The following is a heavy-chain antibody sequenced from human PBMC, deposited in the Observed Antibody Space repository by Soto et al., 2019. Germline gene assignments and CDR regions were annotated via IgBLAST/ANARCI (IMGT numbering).Heavy chain of an antibody. J-gene: IGHJ1*01. Sequence: DEQLLESGGGLVQPGGSLRLSCAASGITFSSYSMSWVRQSPGKGLEGVSSISSSGDVTYDADSVKRRFTISRDNSKNSLYLQMNSLRAEDTAIYYCAKTGGFSGSYHFISWGQGTLVTVSS. CDR2: ISSSGDVT. CDR1: GITFSSYS. D-gene: IGHD1-26*01. CDR3: AKTGGFSGSYHFIS. V-gene: IGHV3-23*01.